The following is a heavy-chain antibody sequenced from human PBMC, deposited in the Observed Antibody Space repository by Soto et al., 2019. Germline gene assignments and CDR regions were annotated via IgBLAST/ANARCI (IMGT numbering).Heavy chain of an antibody. J-gene: IGHJ5*02. CDR1: GFTFSSYA. V-gene: IGHV3-23*01. D-gene: IGHD3-3*01. CDR2: ISGSGGST. CDR3: AKDAGTIFGVVIIRGWFDP. Sequence: EVQLLESGGGLVQPGGSLRLSCVATGFTFSSYAMSWVRQAPGKGLEWVSTISGSGGSTYYADSVRGRFTISRDNSKNTLYLQMNCLRVEDTAVYYCAKDAGTIFGVVIIRGWFDPWGQGTVVTVSS.